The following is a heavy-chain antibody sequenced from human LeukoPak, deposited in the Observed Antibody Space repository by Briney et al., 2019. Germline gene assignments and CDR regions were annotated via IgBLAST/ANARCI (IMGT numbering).Heavy chain of an antibody. V-gene: IGHV3-30*03. CDR1: GFTFSSYG. CDR3: ARDLGYYYDSSGYYYSDY. J-gene: IGHJ4*02. D-gene: IGHD3-22*01. CDR2: ISYDGSNK. Sequence: GGSLRLSCAASGFTFSSYGMHWVRQAPGKGLEWVAVISYDGSNKYYADSVKGRFTISRDNSKNTLYLQMNSLRSDDTAVYYCARDLGYYYDSSGYYYSDYWGQGTLVTVSS.